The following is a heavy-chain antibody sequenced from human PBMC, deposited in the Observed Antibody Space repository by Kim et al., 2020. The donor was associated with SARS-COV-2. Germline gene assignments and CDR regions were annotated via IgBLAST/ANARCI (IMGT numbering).Heavy chain of an antibody. D-gene: IGHD3-9*01. V-gene: IGHV3-21*01. CDR3: ARETRYYDILTGSNWGGMDV. CDR1: GFTFSSYS. Sequence: GGSLRLSCAASGFTFSSYSMNWVRQAPGKGLEWVSSISSSSSYIYYADSVKGRFTISRDNAKNSLYLQMNSLRAEDTAVYYCARETRYYDILTGSNWGGMDVWGQGTTVTVSS. J-gene: IGHJ6*02. CDR2: ISSSSSYI.